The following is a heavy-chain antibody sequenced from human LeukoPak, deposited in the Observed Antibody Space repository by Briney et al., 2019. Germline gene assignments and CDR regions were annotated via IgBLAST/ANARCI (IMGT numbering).Heavy chain of an antibody. CDR3: ARGPDYYDSSGYLKY. J-gene: IGHJ4*02. Sequence: ASVKVSCKASGGTFSSYAISWVRQAPGQGLEWMGRIIPIFGTANYAQKFQGRVTITTDESTSTAYMELSSLRSEDTAVYYCARGPDYYDSSGYLKYWGLGTLVTVSS. CDR1: GGTFSSYA. D-gene: IGHD3-22*01. V-gene: IGHV1-69*05. CDR2: IIPIFGTA.